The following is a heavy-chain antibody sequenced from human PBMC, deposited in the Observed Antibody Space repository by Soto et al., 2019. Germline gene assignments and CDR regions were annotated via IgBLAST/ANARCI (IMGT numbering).Heavy chain of an antibody. J-gene: IGHJ4*02. CDR2: IIPIFATT. Sequence: SVKVSCKASGGTFSSYAISWVRQVPGQGLEWMGGIIPIFATTNYAQKFQGRVTITADESTNTAYMELSSLRSEDTAIYYCARASDYGDYIPYYFDYWGQGTLVTVSS. CDR3: ARASDYGDYIPYYFDY. V-gene: IGHV1-69*13. D-gene: IGHD4-17*01. CDR1: GGTFSSYA.